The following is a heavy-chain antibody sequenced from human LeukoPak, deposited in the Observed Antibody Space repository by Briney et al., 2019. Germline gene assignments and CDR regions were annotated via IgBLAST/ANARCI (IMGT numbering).Heavy chain of an antibody. V-gene: IGHV3-23*01. D-gene: IGHD6-19*01. CDR2: ISGSGGST. J-gene: IGHJ4*02. CDR3: AKQGAGTKSFDY. Sequence: PGGSLRLSCAASGFTFSGYGMSWVRQAPGKGLEWVSGISGSGGSTYYADSVKGRFTISRDNSKNTLYLQMNSLRAEDTAVYYCAKQGAGTKSFDYWGQGTLVTVSS. CDR1: GFTFSGYG.